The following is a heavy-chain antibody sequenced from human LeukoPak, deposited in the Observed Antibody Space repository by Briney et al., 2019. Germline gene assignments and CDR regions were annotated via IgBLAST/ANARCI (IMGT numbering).Heavy chain of an antibody. J-gene: IGHJ4*02. CDR1: GFTFSSYA. CDR3: AKDPDYYGSGSYSFDY. D-gene: IGHD3-10*01. Sequence: GGSLRLSCAASGFTFSSYAMSWVRQAPGKGLEWVSAISGSGGSTYYADSVKGRFTISRDDSKNTLYLQMNSLRAEDTAVYYCAKDPDYYGSGSYSFDYWGQGTLVTVSS. CDR2: ISGSGGST. V-gene: IGHV3-23*01.